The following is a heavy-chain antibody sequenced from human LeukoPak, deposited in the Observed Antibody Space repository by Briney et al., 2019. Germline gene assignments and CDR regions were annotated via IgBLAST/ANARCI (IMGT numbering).Heavy chain of an antibody. CDR2: INPNSGGT. J-gene: IGHJ4*02. D-gene: IGHD2-15*01. CDR1: GYTFTGYY. CDR3: ARGYCSGGSCYLVY. Sequence: ASVKVSCKASGYTFTGYYMHWMRQAPGQGPEWMGWINPNSGGTNYAQKFQGRVTMTRDTSISTAYMELSRLRSDDTAVYYCARGYCSGGSCYLVYWGQGTLVTVSS. V-gene: IGHV1-2*02.